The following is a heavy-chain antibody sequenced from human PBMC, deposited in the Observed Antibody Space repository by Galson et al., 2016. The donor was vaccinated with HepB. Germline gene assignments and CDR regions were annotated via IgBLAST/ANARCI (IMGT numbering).Heavy chain of an antibody. J-gene: IGHJ1*01. CDR3: AAYSSGWYTGDEYFQH. CDR1: GYTFTNYY. D-gene: IGHD6-19*01. Sequence: SVKVSCKASGYTFTNYYMHWVRQAPGQGLEWMGIINPSGGSTRYAQRFQGRVTMTSDTSTSTVYMELSSLTSEDTAVYYCAAYSSGWYTGDEYFQHWGQGTLVTVSS. CDR2: INPSGGST. V-gene: IGHV1-46*01.